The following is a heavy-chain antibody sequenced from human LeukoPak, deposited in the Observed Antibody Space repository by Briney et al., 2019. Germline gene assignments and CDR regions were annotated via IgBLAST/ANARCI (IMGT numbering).Heavy chain of an antibody. CDR2: IRYDTTNK. J-gene: IGHJ4*02. CDR3: AKPSPLYYDSSGHHFDY. D-gene: IGHD3-22*01. CDR1: GFTFSSFG. Sequence: PGGSLRLSCAASGFTFSSFGMHWVRQAPGKGLEWVAFIRYDTTNKYYADSVKGRFTISRDNSKNTLYLQMNSLRAEDTAVYYCAKPSPLYYDSSGHHFDYWGQGTLVTVSS. V-gene: IGHV3-30*02.